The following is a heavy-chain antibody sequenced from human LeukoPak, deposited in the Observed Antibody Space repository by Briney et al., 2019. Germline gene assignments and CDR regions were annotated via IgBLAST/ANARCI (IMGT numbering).Heavy chain of an antibody. J-gene: IGHJ3*02. CDR3: ATGMVRVIDAFDI. D-gene: IGHD3-10*01. V-gene: IGHV1-24*01. Sequence: ASVKVSCKVSGYTLTELSMHWVRQAPGKGLEWMGGFDPEDGETIYAQKFQGRVTTTEDTSTDTAYMELSSLRSEDTAVYYCATGMVRVIDAFDIWGQGTMVTVSS. CDR2: FDPEDGET. CDR1: GYTLTELS.